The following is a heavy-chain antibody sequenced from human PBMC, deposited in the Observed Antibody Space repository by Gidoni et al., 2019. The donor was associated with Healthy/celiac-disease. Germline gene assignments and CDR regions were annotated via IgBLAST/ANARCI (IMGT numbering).Heavy chain of an antibody. CDR2: IYWNDDK. CDR3: AHSLSIPQWFGELLGYFDY. Sequence: QITLKESGPTLVKPTQTLTLTCTFSGFSLSTSGVGVGWIRQPPGKALEWLALIYWNDDKRYSPSLKSRLTITKDTSKNQVVLTMTNMDPVDTATYYCAHSLSIPQWFGELLGYFDYWGQGTLVTVSS. V-gene: IGHV2-5*01. CDR1: GFSLSTSGVG. J-gene: IGHJ4*02. D-gene: IGHD3-10*01.